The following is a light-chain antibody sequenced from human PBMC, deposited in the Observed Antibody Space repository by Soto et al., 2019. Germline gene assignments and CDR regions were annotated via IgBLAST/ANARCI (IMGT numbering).Light chain of an antibody. J-gene: IGKJ5*01. CDR1: QSVSSY. CDR3: QQRSNWP. CDR2: DAS. Sequence: EIVLTQSPATLSLSPGERATLSCRASQSVSSYLAWYQQKPGQAPRLLIYDASNRATGIPARFSGSGSGTAFTLTISSLEPEDFAVYYFQQRSNWPFGQGTRLEIK. V-gene: IGKV3-11*01.